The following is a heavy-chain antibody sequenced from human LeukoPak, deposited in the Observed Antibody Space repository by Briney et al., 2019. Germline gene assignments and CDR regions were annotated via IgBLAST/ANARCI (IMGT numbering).Heavy chain of an antibody. D-gene: IGHD3-22*01. CDR2: INSDGRST. V-gene: IGHV3-74*01. CDR3: AKDGTGGYYYLDY. CDR1: GFTFSNYW. J-gene: IGHJ4*02. Sequence: GGSLRLSCAASGFTFSNYWMHWVRQAPGTGLVWVSRINSDGRSTKYADSVKGRFTISRDNAKNTLYLQMNSLRAEDTAVYYCAKDGTGGYYYLDYWGQGTLVTVSS.